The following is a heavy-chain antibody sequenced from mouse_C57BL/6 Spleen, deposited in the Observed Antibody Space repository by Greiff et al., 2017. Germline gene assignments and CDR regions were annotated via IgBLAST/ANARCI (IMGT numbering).Heavy chain of an antibody. CDR1: GYTFTDYN. J-gene: IGHJ3*01. CDR2: INPNNGGT. CDR3: ARTSSYYCSREFAY. Sequence: EVQLQQSGPELVKPGASVKIPCKASGYTFTDYNMDWVKQSHGKSLEWIGDINPNNGGTIYNQKFKGKAPLTVDKSSSTAYMELRSLTSEDTAVYYGARTSSYYCSREFAYWGQGTLVTVSA. D-gene: IGHD1-1*01. V-gene: IGHV1-18*01.